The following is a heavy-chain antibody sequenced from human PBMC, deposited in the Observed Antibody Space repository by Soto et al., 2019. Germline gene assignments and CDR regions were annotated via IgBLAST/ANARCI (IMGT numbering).Heavy chain of an antibody. CDR3: ARDYYDSSGTQIMDV. D-gene: IGHD3-22*01. J-gene: IGHJ6*02. V-gene: IGHV3-21*01. Sequence: SLSLSCAASGFTFSTSRMNWVRQAPGKGLEWVSSLSSSSSYIYYADSVKGRFTISRDNAENSLYLQMNSLRAEDTAVYYCARDYYDSSGTQIMDVWGQGNTVTVSS. CDR2: LSSSSSYI. CDR1: GFTFSTSR.